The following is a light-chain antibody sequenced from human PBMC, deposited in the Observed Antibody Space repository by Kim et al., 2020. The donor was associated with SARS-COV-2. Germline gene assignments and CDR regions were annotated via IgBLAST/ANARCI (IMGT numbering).Light chain of an antibody. CDR1: QDITTW. Sequence: DIQMTQSPSSLSASVGDRVTITCRTSQDITTWLAWYQQRPEKAPKSLIYTASTLQSGVPSRFSGSGSWTNFTLTISSLQPEDFATYFCQQYKTFPLTFGGGTKLEI. V-gene: IGKV1D-16*01. J-gene: IGKJ4*01. CDR3: QQYKTFPLT. CDR2: TAS.